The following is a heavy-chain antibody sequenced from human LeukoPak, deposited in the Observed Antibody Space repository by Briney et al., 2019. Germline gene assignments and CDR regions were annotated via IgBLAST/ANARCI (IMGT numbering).Heavy chain of an antibody. Sequence: ASVKVSCKASGYTFTSYGISWVRQAPGQGLEWMGWISAYNGNTNYAQKLQGRVTMTTDTSTSTAYMELRSLRSDDTAVYYCARDGGSGWYVNWFDPWGQGTLVTVSS. CDR1: GYTFTSYG. D-gene: IGHD6-19*01. CDR3: ARDGGSGWYVNWFDP. J-gene: IGHJ5*02. CDR2: ISAYNGNT. V-gene: IGHV1-18*01.